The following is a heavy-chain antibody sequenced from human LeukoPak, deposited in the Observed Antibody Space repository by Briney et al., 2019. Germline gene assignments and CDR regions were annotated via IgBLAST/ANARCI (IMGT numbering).Heavy chain of an antibody. J-gene: IGHJ4*02. Sequence: SGTLSLTCGVSGGSISSTNWWSWVRQPPGQGLEWIGEISLSGVTNYNPSLESRVTMSLDRSKNHLSLTLTSVTAADTAVYYCSRESGAFSPFGYWGQGTLVTVSS. CDR1: GGSISSTNW. V-gene: IGHV4-4*02. D-gene: IGHD1-26*01. CDR2: ISLSGVT. CDR3: SRESGAFSPFGY.